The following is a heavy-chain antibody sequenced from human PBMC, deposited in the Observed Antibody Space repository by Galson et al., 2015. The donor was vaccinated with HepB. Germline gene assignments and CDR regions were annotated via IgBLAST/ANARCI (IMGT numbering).Heavy chain of an antibody. CDR1: GYTFTSYY. CDR3: ARFIDDNYFDY. D-gene: IGHD3-9*01. CDR2: INPSGGST. J-gene: IGHJ4*02. Sequence: SVKVSCKASGYTFTSYYMHWVRQAPGQGLEWMGIINPSGGSTSYAQRLQGRVTMTRDTSTSTVYMELSSLRSEDTAVYYCARFIDDNYFDYWGQGTLVTVSS. V-gene: IGHV1-46*04.